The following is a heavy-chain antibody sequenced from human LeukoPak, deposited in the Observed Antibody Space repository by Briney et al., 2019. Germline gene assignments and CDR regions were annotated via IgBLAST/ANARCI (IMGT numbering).Heavy chain of an antibody. CDR2: FYDSGST. V-gene: IGHV4-39*01. Sequence: SETLSLTCTVSGRSIRSRNYHWDGIRQPPGKGLEWIGNFYDSGSTYYNPSLKSRVTISGDTSQNPFSLKLTSVTAADTAVYYCARHTRPGCSGYENAFDIWGQGTMVTVSS. CDR1: GRSIRSRNYH. J-gene: IGHJ3*02. CDR3: ARHTRPGCSGYENAFDI. D-gene: IGHD5-12*01.